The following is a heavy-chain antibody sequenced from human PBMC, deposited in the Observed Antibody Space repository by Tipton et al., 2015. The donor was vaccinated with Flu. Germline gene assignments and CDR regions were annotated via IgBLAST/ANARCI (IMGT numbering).Heavy chain of an antibody. CDR2: IYYSGST. CDR3: ARVSMMDSSGYYYVWYFDL. D-gene: IGHD3-22*01. V-gene: IGHV4-59*01. J-gene: IGHJ2*01. Sequence: LRLSCTVSGGSISSYYWSWIRQPPGKGLEWIGYIYYSGSTNYNPSLKSRVTISVDTSKNQFSLKLSSVTAADTAVYYCARVSMMDSSGYYYVWYFDLWGRGTLVTVSS. CDR1: GGSISSYY.